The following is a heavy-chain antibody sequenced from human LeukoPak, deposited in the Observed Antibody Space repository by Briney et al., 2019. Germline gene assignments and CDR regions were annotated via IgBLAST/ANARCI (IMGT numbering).Heavy chain of an antibody. CDR1: GGSMSNVSHN. CDR2: IFSSGGT. D-gene: IGHD6-19*01. CDR3: ASDHSGWLGLGY. Sequence: SQTLSLTCTVSGGSMSNVSHNWSWIRQPAGKGLEWIGRIFSSGGTNYNPSLKSRVTMSVDPSKNQFSLRLSSVTATDTGVYYCASDHSGWLGLGYWGQGTLVSVSS. V-gene: IGHV4-61*02. J-gene: IGHJ4*02.